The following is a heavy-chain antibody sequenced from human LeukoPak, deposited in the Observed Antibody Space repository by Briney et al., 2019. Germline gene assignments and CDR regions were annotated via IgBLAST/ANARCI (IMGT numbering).Heavy chain of an antibody. CDR1: GDSVSSNTAA. V-gene: IGHV6-1*01. CDR3: AREGNYYDSNFYYPQYFQH. Sequence: SQTLSLTCAISGDSVSSNTAAWNWIRQSPSRGLEWLGRTYYRSKWYNDYAVSVKSRITLNPDTSKNQFSLHLNSVTPEDTAVYYCAREGNYYDSNFYYPQYFQHWGQGTLVTVSS. CDR2: TYYRSKWYN. J-gene: IGHJ1*01. D-gene: IGHD3-22*01.